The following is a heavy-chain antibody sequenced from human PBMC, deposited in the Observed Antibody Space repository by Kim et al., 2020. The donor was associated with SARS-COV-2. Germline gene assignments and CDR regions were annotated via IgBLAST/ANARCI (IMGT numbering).Heavy chain of an antibody. CDR2: LFYSGST. Sequence: SETLSLTCTFSGDSIGSGRHYWGWIRQPPGKGLEWLGSLFYSGSTNYSPSPKSRVTISLGTSKKQFSLRLTSVTAADTATYYCARRGTGYPTRFVDYWG. D-gene: IGHD3-9*01. CDR1: GDSIGSGRHY. V-gene: IGHV4-39*01. J-gene: IGHJ4*01. CDR3: ARRGTGYPTRFVDY.